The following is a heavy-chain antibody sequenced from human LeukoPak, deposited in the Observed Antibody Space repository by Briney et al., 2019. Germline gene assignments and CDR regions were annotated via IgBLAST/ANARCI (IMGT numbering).Heavy chain of an antibody. CDR3: ARHIVVVPAAPYYYYMDV. D-gene: IGHD2-2*01. CDR1: GYTFTSYG. CDR2: ISAYNGNT. V-gene: IGHV1-18*01. Sequence: ASVNVSCKASGYTFTSYGISWVRQAPGQGLEWMGWISAYNGNTNYAQKLQGRVTMTTDTSTSTAYMELRSLRSDDTAVYYCARHIVVVPAAPYYYYMDVWGKGTTVTVSS. J-gene: IGHJ6*03.